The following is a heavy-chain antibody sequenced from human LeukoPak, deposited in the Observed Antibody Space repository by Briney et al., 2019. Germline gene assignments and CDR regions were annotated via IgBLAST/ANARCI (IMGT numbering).Heavy chain of an antibody. J-gene: IGHJ4*02. CDR3: TRGTSWIFDY. D-gene: IGHD6-13*01. V-gene: IGHV4-4*07. Sequence: PSETLSLTCTVSGGSISNYYWNWIRQPAGKGLEWIGRIYTSGSTNYNPSLESRVTMSVDTSKNQFSLKLSSVTAADTAVYYCTRGTSWIFDYWGQGTLVTVSS. CDR1: GGSISNYY. CDR2: IYTSGST.